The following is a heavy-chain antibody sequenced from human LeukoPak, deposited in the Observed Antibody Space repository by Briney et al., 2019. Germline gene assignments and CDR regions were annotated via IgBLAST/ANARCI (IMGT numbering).Heavy chain of an antibody. CDR1: GYTFTSYD. Sequence: ASVKVSCKASGYTFTSYDINWVRQATGQGLEWMGWMNPNSGNTGYAQKFQGRVTITRNTSISTAYMELSSLRSEDTAVYYCARDPPIQQDSSDSSGYYPHYYFDYWGQGTLVTVSS. D-gene: IGHD3-22*01. CDR2: MNPNSGNT. V-gene: IGHV1-8*03. CDR3: ARDPPIQQDSSDSSGYYPHYYFDY. J-gene: IGHJ4*02.